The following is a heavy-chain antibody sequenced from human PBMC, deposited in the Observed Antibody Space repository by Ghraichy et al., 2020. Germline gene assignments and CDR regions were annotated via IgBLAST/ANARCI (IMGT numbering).Heavy chain of an antibody. D-gene: IGHD2-8*01. CDR1: GYTFTGYY. CDR3: ARVGCTNGVCYVYYFDY. CDR2: INPNSGGT. J-gene: IGHJ4*02. V-gene: IGHV1-2*02. Sequence: ASVKVSCKASGYTFTGYYMHWVRQAPGQGLEWMGWINPNSGGTNYAQKFQGRVTMTRDTSISTAYMELSRLRSDDTAVYYCARVGCTNGVCYVYYFDYWGQGTLVTVSS.